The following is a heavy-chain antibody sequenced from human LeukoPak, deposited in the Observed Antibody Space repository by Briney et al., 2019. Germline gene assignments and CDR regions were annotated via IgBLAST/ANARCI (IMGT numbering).Heavy chain of an antibody. D-gene: IGHD3-3*01. CDR3: ARGGWSLDY. V-gene: IGHV4-59*01. CDR2: IYSSGST. CDR1: GGSISSFY. J-gene: IGHJ4*01. Sequence: SETLSLTCTVSGGSISSFYWSWIRRSPGKGLEWIGYIYSSGSTNYNPSLKSRVTISLDTSKNQLSLKLSSVTAADTAVYYCARGGWSLDYWGQGTLVTVSS.